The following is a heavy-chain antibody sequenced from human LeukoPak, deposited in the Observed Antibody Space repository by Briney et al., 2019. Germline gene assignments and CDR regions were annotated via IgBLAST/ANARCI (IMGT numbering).Heavy chain of an antibody. CDR2: IYDSGST. V-gene: IGHV4-59*08. J-gene: IGHJ3*02. CDR1: GGSISTYY. D-gene: IGHD6-25*01. CDR3: ARAAYDAFDI. Sequence: SSETLSLTCTVSGGSISTYYWSWIRQPPGKGLEWIGSIYDSGSTNYNPSLKSRVTISTDTSKNQFSLKLSSVTAADTAVYYCARAAYDAFDIWGQGTMVTVSS.